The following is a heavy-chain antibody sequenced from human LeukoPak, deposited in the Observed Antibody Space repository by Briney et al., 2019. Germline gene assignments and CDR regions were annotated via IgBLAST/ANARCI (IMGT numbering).Heavy chain of an antibody. J-gene: IGHJ6*02. CDR1: GFTFSSYA. Sequence: GGSLRLSCAASGFTFSSYAMSWVRQAPGKGLEWVSAISGSGGSTYYADSVKGRFTISRDNSKNTLYLQMNSLRAEDTAVHYCAKKSSSRNSYYYYGMDVWGQGTTVTVSS. D-gene: IGHD1-1*01. V-gene: IGHV3-23*01. CDR2: ISGSGGST. CDR3: AKKSSSRNSYYYYGMDV.